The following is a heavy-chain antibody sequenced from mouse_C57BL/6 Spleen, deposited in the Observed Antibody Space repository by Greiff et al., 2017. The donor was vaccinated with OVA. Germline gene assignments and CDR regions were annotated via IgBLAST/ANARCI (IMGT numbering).Heavy chain of an antibody. D-gene: IGHD4-1*01. V-gene: IGHV3-6*01. Sequence: VQLKESGPGLVKPSQSLSLTCSVSGYSITSCYFWNWIRQLPGNKLEWMGNISYDGSNNYNPTLKNRTTITRDTSTNQFFLKLNSVTTEDTATYYCARGQTGTKYFDVWGTGTTVTVSS. CDR1: GYSITSCYF. CDR2: ISYDGSN. J-gene: IGHJ1*03. CDR3: ARGQTGTKYFDV.